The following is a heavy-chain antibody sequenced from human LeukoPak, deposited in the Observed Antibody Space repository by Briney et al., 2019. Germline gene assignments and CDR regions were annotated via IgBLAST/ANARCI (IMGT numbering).Heavy chain of an antibody. J-gene: IGHJ6*04. Sequence: ASVPVSCQASGYTFTGYYMHWVRQAPRQGLEWMGRISPTRGGTKYAQKFLGRVSMTRDTSISTSYMELSTLRPDDTAVYYCASLEFASGSSNSYYYYDGRDIWGEGTMVTVSS. CDR1: GYTFTGYY. D-gene: IGHD3-10*01. CDR3: ASLEFASGSSNSYYYYDGRDI. CDR2: ISPTRGGT. V-gene: IGHV1-2*02.